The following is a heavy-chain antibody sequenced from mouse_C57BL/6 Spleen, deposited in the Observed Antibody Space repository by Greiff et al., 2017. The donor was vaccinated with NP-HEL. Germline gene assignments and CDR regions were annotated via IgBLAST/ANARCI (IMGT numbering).Heavy chain of an antibody. CDR2: IDPETGGT. J-gene: IGHJ3*01. CDR3: TREGDYDERGFAY. Sequence: QVQLQQSGAELVRPGASVTLSCKASGYTFTDYEMHWVKQTPVHGLEWIGAIDPETGGTAYNQKFKGKAILTADKSSSTAYMELRSLTSEDSAVYYCTREGDYDERGFAYWGQGTLVTVSA. D-gene: IGHD2-4*01. V-gene: IGHV1-15*01. CDR1: GYTFTDYE.